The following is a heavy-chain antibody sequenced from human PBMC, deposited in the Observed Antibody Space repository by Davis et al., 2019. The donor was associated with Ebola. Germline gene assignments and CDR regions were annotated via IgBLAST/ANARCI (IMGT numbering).Heavy chain of an antibody. CDR1: GYRFTSYY. V-gene: IGHV1-46*01. CDR3: AREGGRYYDSSGYVFDI. CDR2: INPITGGT. D-gene: IGHD3-22*01. Sequence: ASVQVSCKASGYRFTSYYLHWVRQAPGQGLEWMGVINPITGGTSYAQNFQVRVNMTRDTSTSTVYMELSSLRSEETAVYYCAREGGRYYDSSGYVFDIWGQGTMVKVSS. J-gene: IGHJ3*02.